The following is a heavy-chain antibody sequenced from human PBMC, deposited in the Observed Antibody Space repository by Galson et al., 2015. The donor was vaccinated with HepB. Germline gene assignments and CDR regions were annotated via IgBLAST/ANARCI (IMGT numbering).Heavy chain of an antibody. J-gene: IGHJ4*02. CDR2: ISAYNGNT. D-gene: IGHD3-10*01. CDR3: ARDRNPYITMVRGVTFDY. Sequence: SVKVSCKASGYTFTSYGISWVRQAPGQGLEWMGWISAYNGNTNYAQKLQGRVTMTTDTSTSTAYMGLRSLRSDDTAVYYCARDRNPYITMVRGVTFDYWGQGTLVTVSS. CDR1: GYTFTSYG. V-gene: IGHV1-18*04.